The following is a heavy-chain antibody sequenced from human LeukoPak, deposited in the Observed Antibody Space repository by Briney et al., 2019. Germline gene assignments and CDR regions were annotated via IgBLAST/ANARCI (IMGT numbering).Heavy chain of an antibody. J-gene: IGHJ6*03. CDR2: MNPNSGNT. Sequence: ASVKVSRKASGYTFTSYDINWVRQATGQGLEWMGWMNPNSGNTGYAQKFQGRVTMTRNTSISTAYMELSSLRSEDTAVYYCARDLYSGSYGPYYYYYMDVWGEGTTVTISS. D-gene: IGHD1-26*01. V-gene: IGHV1-8*01. CDR1: GYTFTSYD. CDR3: ARDLYSGSYGPYYYYYMDV.